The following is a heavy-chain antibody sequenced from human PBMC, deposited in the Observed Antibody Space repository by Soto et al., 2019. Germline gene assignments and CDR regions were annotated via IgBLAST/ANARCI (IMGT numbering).Heavy chain of an antibody. CDR1: GFTFDAYA. J-gene: IGHJ4*02. CDR2: MSWNSGSI. CDR3: AKDPQRGYYGSGSYSRGGFFDY. Sequence: EVQLVESGGGLVQPGRSLRLSCAASGFTFDAYAMHWVRQAPGKRLEWVSGMSWNSGSIGYAESVKGRFTISRDNAKNSLYLRMNSLRAEDTALYYCAKDPQRGYYGSGSYSRGGFFDYWGQGTLVTVSS. V-gene: IGHV3-9*01. D-gene: IGHD3-10*01.